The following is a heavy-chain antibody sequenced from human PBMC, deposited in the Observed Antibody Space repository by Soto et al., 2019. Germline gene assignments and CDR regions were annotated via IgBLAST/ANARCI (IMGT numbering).Heavy chain of an antibody. CDR2: ITPIFPTP. V-gene: IGHV1-69*12. D-gene: IGHD3-3*02. CDR3: ARDKDRQQLGGNYYYGIDV. J-gene: IGHJ6*02. Sequence: QVQLVQSGAEVKKPGSSVTVSCKASGGTFGNSAISWVRQAPGQGLEWMGGITPIFPTPDYAQKFQGRVTIPADESTSTAYMELTSLRSEDTAVYYCARDKDRQQLGGNYYYGIDVWGQGTTVTVSS. CDR1: GGTFGNSA.